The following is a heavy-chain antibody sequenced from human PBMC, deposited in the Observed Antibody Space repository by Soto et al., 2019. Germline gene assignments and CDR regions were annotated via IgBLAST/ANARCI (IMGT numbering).Heavy chain of an antibody. Sequence: SVKVSCKASGYTFTSYGISWVRQAPGQGLEWMGWISAYNGNTNYAQKLQGRVTMTTDTSTSTAYMELRSLRSDDTAVYYCARGGIMITFGSDYYFDYWGQGTLVTVSS. D-gene: IGHD3-16*01. CDR3: ARGGIMITFGSDYYFDY. CDR2: ISAYNGNT. V-gene: IGHV1-18*01. J-gene: IGHJ4*02. CDR1: GYTFTSYG.